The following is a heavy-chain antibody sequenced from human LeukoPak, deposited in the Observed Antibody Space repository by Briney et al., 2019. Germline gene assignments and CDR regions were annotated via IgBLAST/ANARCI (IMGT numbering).Heavy chain of an antibody. CDR1: GGSFSGYY. J-gene: IGHJ4*02. CDR3: ATSGGPRRRVSSY. CDR2: INHSGST. D-gene: IGHD3-16*01. V-gene: IGHV4-34*01. Sequence: KPSETLSLTCAVYGGSFSGYYWSWIRQPPGKGLEWIGEINHSGSTNYNPSLKSRVTISVDTSKNQFSLKLSSVTAADTAVYYCATSGGPRRRVSSYSRQGTLVTVSS.